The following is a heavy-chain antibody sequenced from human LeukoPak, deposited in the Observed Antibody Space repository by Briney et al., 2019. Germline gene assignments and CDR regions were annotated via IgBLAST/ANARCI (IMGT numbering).Heavy chain of an antibody. Sequence: SGTLSLTCTVSGGSISTYYWSWIRQPPGKGLEWIGYIYHSGSTNYNPSLESRVTISVDMSDNQFSLKLSSVTAADTAVYFCARYFHGYCSGGSCFYDYWGQGTLVTVSS. CDR3: ARYFHGYCSGGSCFYDY. J-gene: IGHJ4*02. V-gene: IGHV4-4*08. D-gene: IGHD2-15*01. CDR2: IYHSGST. CDR1: GGSISTYY.